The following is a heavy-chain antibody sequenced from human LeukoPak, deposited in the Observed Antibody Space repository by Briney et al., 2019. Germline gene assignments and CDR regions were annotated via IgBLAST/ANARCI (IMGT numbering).Heavy chain of an antibody. V-gene: IGHV4-59*12. D-gene: IGHD3-10*01. CDR2: IYYSGST. CDR3: ARGRWFGELLT. CDR1: GDSISSYY. J-gene: IGHJ5*02. Sequence: PSETLSLTCTVSGDSISSYYWSWIRQPPGKGLEWIGYIYYSGSTNYNPSLKSRVTISLDTSKNQFSLKLSSVTAADTAVYYCARGRWFGELLTWGQGTLVTVSS.